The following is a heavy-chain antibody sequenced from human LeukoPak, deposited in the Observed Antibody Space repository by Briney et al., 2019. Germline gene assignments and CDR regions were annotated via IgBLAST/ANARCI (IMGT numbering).Heavy chain of an antibody. Sequence: PSETLSLTCTVSGYSIRNGYNWGWIRLSPGKGLEWLGSIYQSGSTYDNPSLKSRVTLSIDTSKNQFSLKLTSVTAADTGLYYCARAEINDYNRYWGQGTLVTVSS. CDR3: ARAEINDYNRY. J-gene: IGHJ4*02. CDR2: IYQSGST. D-gene: IGHD4-11*01. CDR1: GYSIRNGYN. V-gene: IGHV4-38-2*02.